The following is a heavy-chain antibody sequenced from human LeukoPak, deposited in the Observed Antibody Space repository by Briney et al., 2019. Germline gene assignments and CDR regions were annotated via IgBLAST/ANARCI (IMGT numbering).Heavy chain of an antibody. D-gene: IGHD2-15*01. CDR3: TTESYCGGGNCQSPHFDY. CDR2: IKSRTNGGTT. J-gene: IGHJ4*02. CDR1: GFTVSSNY. Sequence: GGSLRLSCAASGFTVSSNYMSWVRQAPGKGLEWVGRIKSRTNGGTTDYAAPVKGRFTISRDASKNTLFLQMNSLKTEDTAVYYCTTESYCGGGNCQSPHFDYWGQGTLLTVSS. V-gene: IGHV3-15*01.